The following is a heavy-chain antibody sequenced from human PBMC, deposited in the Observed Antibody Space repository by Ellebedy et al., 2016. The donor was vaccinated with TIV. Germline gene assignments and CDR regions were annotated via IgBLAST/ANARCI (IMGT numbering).Heavy chain of an antibody. CDR2: INSDGSST. V-gene: IGHV3-74*01. D-gene: IGHD3-16*01. CDR1: GFTFSSYW. Sequence: GESLKISXAASGFTFSSYWMHWVRQAPGKGLVWVSRINSDGSSTSYADSVKGRFTISRDNAKNTLYLQMNSLRAEDTAVYYCARGGSPDAFDIWGQGTMVTVSS. CDR3: ARGGSPDAFDI. J-gene: IGHJ3*02.